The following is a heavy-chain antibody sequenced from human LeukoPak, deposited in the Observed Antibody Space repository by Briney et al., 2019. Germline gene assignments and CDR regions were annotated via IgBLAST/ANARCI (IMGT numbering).Heavy chain of an antibody. CDR2: VKQDGSEK. V-gene: IGHV3-7*03. CDR1: GFTFSSYW. CDR3: AKGYYDYVWGSYYFDY. D-gene: IGHD3-16*01. Sequence: GGSLRLSCAASGFTFSSYWMSWVRQAPGKGLEWVANVKQDGSEKYYVDSVKGRFTISRDNAKNSLYLQMNSLRAEDTAVYYCAKGYYDYVWGSYYFDYWGQGTLVTVSS. J-gene: IGHJ4*02.